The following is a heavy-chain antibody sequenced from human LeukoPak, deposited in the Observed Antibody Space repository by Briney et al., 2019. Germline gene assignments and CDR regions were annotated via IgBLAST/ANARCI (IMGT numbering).Heavy chain of an antibody. CDR2: ISYNGRTI. D-gene: IGHD6-13*01. CDR3: ARAAGWLDP. J-gene: IGHJ5*01. V-gene: IGHV3-11*01. Sequence: LDWISYISYNGRTIHYADSVKGRFIISRDNTKKSLYLQMNSLRVEDTAVYYCARAAGWLDPWGRGTLVTVPS.